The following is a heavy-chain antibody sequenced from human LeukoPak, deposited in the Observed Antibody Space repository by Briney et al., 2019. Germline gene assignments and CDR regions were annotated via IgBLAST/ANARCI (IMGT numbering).Heavy chain of an antibody. V-gene: IGHV1-46*03. CDR2: INPSGGST. CDR1: GYTFTSYY. CDR3: ARGDTLIRGTTSGDY. J-gene: IGHJ4*02. Sequence: ASVKVSCKASGYTFTSYYIHWVRQAPGQGLEWMGIINPSGGSTSYAQKFQGRVTMTRDTSTSTVYMELSSLSSEDTAVYYCARGDTLIRGTTSGDYWGQGTLVTVSS. D-gene: IGHD3-10*01.